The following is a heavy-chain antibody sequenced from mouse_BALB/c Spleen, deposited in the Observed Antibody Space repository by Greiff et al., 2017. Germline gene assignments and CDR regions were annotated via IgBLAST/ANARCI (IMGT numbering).Heavy chain of an antibody. CDR1: GFSLSTSGMG. J-gene: IGHJ3*01. D-gene: IGHD4-1*02. V-gene: IGHV8-12*01. Sequence: QVTLKVSGPGILQPSQTLSLTCSFSGFSLSTSGMGVSWIRQPSGKGLEWLAHIYWDDDKRYNPSLKSRLTISKDTSSNQVFLKITSVDTADTATYYCARRGGPTGTGFAYWGQGTLVTVSA. CDR3: ARRGGPTGTGFAY. CDR2: IYWDDDK.